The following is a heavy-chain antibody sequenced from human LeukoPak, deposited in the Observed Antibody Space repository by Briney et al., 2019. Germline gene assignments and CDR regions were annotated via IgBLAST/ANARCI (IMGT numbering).Heavy chain of an antibody. D-gene: IGHD6-19*01. V-gene: IGHV3-74*01. Sequence: GGSLRLSCAASGFTFSSYWMHWVRQVPGKGLVWVSRISSDGSSTTYADSVKGRFTISRDNAKNTLYPQMNSLRAEDTAVYYCARDLEYSSGWYLGYWGQGTLVTVSS. CDR1: GFTFSSYW. CDR2: ISSDGSST. CDR3: ARDLEYSSGWYLGY. J-gene: IGHJ4*02.